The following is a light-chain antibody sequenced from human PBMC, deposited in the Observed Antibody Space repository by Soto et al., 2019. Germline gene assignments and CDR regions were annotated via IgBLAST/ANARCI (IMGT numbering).Light chain of an antibody. CDR1: SSDGGAYNY. CDR2: EVT. Sequence: QSALTQPPSASGSPGQSVTISCTGTSSDGGAYNYVSWYQQHAGKAPKLVIYEVTKRPSGVPDRFSGSKSANAASLTVSGLQAEDEADYYCSSFAPSNTWVFGGGTKLTVL. J-gene: IGLJ3*02. CDR3: SSFAPSNTWV. V-gene: IGLV2-8*01.